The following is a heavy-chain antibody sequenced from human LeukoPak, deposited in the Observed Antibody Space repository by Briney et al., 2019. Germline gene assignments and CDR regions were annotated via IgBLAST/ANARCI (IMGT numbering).Heavy chain of an antibody. Sequence: SVTLSLTCAVYGGSFSGYYWSWIRQTPGKGLEWIGEINHSGSTNYNPSLKSRVTISVDTSKNQFSLKLSSVTAADTAVYYCARGFGERPVDYWGQGTLVTVSS. CDR1: GGSFSGYY. CDR2: INHSGST. J-gene: IGHJ4*02. CDR3: ARGFGERPVDY. V-gene: IGHV4-34*01. D-gene: IGHD3-10*01.